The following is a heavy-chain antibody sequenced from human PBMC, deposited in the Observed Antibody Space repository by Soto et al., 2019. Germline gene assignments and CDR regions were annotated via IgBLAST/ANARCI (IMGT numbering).Heavy chain of an antibody. CDR2: IYYSGTT. V-gene: IGHV4-28*03. Sequence: SETLSLTCTVSGYSISSSNWWGWIRQPPGKGLEWIGYIYYSGTTYYNPSLKSRVTMSVDTSKNQFSLKLTSVTAVDTAIYYCAKDKDRLQLGGSYYYIMDVCGQGTTVTVSS. J-gene: IGHJ6*02. CDR1: GYSISSSNW. CDR3: AKDKDRLQLGGSYYYIMDV. D-gene: IGHD1-1*01.